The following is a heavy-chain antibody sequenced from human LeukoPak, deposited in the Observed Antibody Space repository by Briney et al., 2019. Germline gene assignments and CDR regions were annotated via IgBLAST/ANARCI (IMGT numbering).Heavy chain of an antibody. D-gene: IGHD3-22*01. CDR3: AAYYYDSSGYYEFAFDI. CDR1: GYTFTGYY. J-gene: IGHJ3*02. V-gene: IGHV1-2*02. Sequence: GASVKVSCKASGYTFTGYYMHWVRQAPGQGLEWMGWINPNSGGTNYAQKFQGRVTMTRDTSISTAYMELSRLRSDDTAVYYCAAYYYDSSGYYEFAFDIWGQGTMVTVSS. CDR2: INPNSGGT.